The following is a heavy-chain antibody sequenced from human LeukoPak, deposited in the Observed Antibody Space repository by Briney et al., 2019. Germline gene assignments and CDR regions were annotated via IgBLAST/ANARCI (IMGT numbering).Heavy chain of an antibody. CDR2: XSGSGDST. CDR3: AKSRGGTTVTFRPSDY. Sequence: GGSLRLSCAASGFTFSSYAMSWXRXXXXXXXXXXXXXSGSGDSTYYADSVKGRSTISRDNSKNTLYLQMNSLRAEDTAVYYCAKSRGGTTVTFRPSDYWGQGTLVTVSS. CDR1: GFTFSSYA. D-gene: IGHD4-17*01. V-gene: IGHV3-23*01. J-gene: IGHJ4*02.